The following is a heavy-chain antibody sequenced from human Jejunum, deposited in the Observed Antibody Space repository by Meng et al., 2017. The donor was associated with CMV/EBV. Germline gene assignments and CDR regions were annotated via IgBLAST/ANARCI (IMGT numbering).Heavy chain of an antibody. V-gene: IGHV3-66*02. CDR1: GLTVSTNC. CDR2: LYRDGSS. J-gene: IGHJ3*01. CDR3: ARGDNWNDWVWGAFDV. D-gene: IGHD1-20*01. Sequence: GLTVSTNCMNWVRQAPGKGLEWVSVLYRDGSSYYAASVKGRFTISRDDSKNTLYLQMNSLRPDDTAVYYCARGDNWNDWVWGAFDVWGQGTLVTVSS.